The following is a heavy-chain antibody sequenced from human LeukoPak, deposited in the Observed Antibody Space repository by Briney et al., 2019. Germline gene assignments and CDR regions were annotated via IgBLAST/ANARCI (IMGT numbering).Heavy chain of an antibody. V-gene: IGHV4-34*01. J-gene: IGHJ5*02. CDR2: INHSGST. D-gene: IGHD3-10*01. Sequence: PSETLSLTCAVYGGSFSGYYWSWIRQPPGKGLEWIGEINHSGSTNYNPSLKSRVTISVDTSKNQFSLKLSSVTAADTAVYYCARTYYYGSGSYCWFDPWGRGTLVTVSS. CDR3: ARTYYYGSGSYCWFDP. CDR1: GGSFSGYY.